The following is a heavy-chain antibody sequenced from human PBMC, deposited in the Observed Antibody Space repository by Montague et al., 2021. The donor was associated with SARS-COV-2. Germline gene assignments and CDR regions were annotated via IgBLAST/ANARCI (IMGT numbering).Heavy chain of an antibody. Sequence: TLSLTCTVSGSSISSGSYYWTWIRQPAGKGLEWIGRIYTSGSANYNASLKSRVTISLDTSKNQFSLKLSSVTAADTAVYYCARDRERYDASNYSGVYYYYGMDVWGQGTTVTVSS. CDR3: ARDRERYDASNYSGVYYYYGMDV. CDR1: GSSISSGSYY. V-gene: IGHV4-61*02. J-gene: IGHJ6*02. CDR2: IYTSGSA. D-gene: IGHD4/OR15-4a*01.